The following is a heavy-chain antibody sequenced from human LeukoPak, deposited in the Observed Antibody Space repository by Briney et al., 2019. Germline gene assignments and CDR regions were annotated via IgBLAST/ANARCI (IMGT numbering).Heavy chain of an antibody. CDR3: ATDGRSSGWYGFDY. J-gene: IGHJ4*02. CDR1: GFTFSTYS. V-gene: IGHV3-21*01. CDR2: ITSPVGRI. D-gene: IGHD6-19*01. Sequence: NPGGSLRLSCAAPGFTFSTYSMNWVRQAPGKGLEWVSSITSPVGRIYYADSLKGRITISRDNARSTLYLQMNSLRAEDTAVYYCATDGRSSGWYGFDYWGQGILVTVSS.